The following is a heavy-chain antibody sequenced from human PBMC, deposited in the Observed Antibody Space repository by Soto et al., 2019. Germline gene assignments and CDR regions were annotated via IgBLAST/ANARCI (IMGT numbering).Heavy chain of an antibody. CDR2: ISSSSSTI. J-gene: IGHJ4*02. CDR1: GFTFSSYS. CDR3: ARGAYYYDSSGLSY. D-gene: IGHD3-22*01. Sequence: EVQLVESGGGLVQPGGSLRLSCAASGFTFSSYSMNWVRQAPGKGLEWVSYISSSSSTIYYADSVKGRFTISTDNAKNSLYLQMYSLRAEDTAVYYCARGAYYYDSSGLSYGGQGTLVTVSS. V-gene: IGHV3-48*01.